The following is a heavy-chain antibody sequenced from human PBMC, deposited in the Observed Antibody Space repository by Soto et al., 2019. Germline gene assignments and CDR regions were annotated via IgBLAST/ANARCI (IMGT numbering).Heavy chain of an antibody. CDR2: ISGSDGYT. CDR1: GFTFSSYA. D-gene: IGHD6-19*01. Sequence: GGSLRLSCAASGFTFSSYAMSWVRQAPGKGLEWVSAISGSDGYTYYTDSVKGRFTISRDNFENMLYLQMNSLRAEDTALFYCARDRGAQWLVHDAFDLWGQGTMVTVSS. J-gene: IGHJ3*01. V-gene: IGHV3-23*01. CDR3: ARDRGAQWLVHDAFDL.